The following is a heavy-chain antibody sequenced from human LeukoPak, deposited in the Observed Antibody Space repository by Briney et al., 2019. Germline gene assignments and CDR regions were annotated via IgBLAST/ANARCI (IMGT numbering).Heavy chain of an antibody. Sequence: SETLSLTCAVYGGSFSGYYWSWIRQPPGKGLEWIGEINHSGSTNYNPSLKSRATISVDTSKNQFSLKLSSVTAADTAVYYCARGKAARPLDYWGQGTLVTVSS. J-gene: IGHJ4*02. V-gene: IGHV4-34*01. CDR2: INHSGST. CDR1: GGSFSGYY. D-gene: IGHD6-6*01. CDR3: ARGKAARPLDY.